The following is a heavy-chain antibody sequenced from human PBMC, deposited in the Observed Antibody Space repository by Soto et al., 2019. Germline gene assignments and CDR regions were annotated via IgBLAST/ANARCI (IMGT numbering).Heavy chain of an antibody. D-gene: IGHD1-1*01. V-gene: IGHV3-13*01. CDR3: ALYKRGAFDI. CDR1: GFTFSSYD. CDR2: IGTAGDT. Sequence: SGGSLRLSCAASGFTFSSYDVHWVRQATGKGLEWVSAIGTAGDTYYPGSVKGRFTISRENAKNSLYLQMNSLRAGDTAVYYCALYKRGAFDIWGQGTMVTVSS. J-gene: IGHJ3*02.